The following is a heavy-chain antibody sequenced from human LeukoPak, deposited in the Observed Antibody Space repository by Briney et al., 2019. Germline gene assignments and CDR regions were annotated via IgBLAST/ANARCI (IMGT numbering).Heavy chain of an antibody. D-gene: IGHD3-10*01. CDR1: GGSISIYY. V-gene: IGHV4-59*08. Sequence: SETLSLTCTVSGGSISIYYWYWIRQPPGKGLEWIGSIYYSGSTNYNSSLKSRVTMSVDTSNYQFSLKLSSVTAADTAVYYCARRRGDYGSGELDIWGPGTMVTVSS. CDR2: IYYSGST. J-gene: IGHJ3*02. CDR3: ARRRGDYGSGELDI.